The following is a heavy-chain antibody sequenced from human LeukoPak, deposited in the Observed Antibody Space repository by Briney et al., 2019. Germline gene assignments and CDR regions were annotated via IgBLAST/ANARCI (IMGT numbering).Heavy chain of an antibody. Sequence: GGSLRLSCAASGFTFSSYAMSWVRQAPGKGLEWVSAISGSGGSTYYADSVKGLFTISRDNSKNTLYLQMNSLRAEDTAVYYCAKHKSMIVVVTADYWGQGTLVTVSS. D-gene: IGHD3-22*01. J-gene: IGHJ4*02. CDR3: AKHKSMIVVVTADY. V-gene: IGHV3-23*01. CDR1: GFTFSSYA. CDR2: ISGSGGST.